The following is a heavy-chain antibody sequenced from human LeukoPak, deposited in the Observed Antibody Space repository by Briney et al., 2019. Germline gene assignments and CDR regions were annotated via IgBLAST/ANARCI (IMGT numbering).Heavy chain of an antibody. J-gene: IGHJ4*02. V-gene: IGHV3-48*03. D-gene: IGHD3-9*01. CDR1: GFTFSSYE. CDR3: ARRLRYFDGPFDY. CDR2: ISSSGSTI. Sequence: GGSLRLSCAASGFTFSSYEMNWVRQAPGKGLEWVSYISSSGSTIYYADSVKGRFTISRDNAKNSLYLQMNSLRAEDTAVYYCARRLRYFDGPFDYWGQGTLVTVSS.